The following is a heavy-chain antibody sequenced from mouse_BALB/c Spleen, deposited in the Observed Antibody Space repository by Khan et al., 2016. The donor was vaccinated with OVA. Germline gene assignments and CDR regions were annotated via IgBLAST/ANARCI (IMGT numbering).Heavy chain of an antibody. CDR1: GFTFSNYA. Sequence: EVQLQESGGGLVKPGGSLKLSCAASGFTFSNYAMSWVRQSPEKRLEWVASISSGDSTYYLDSVKGRFTISRDNARNILYLQMTSLRSEDTAIYYCARDYWFAYWGQGTLVTVSA. J-gene: IGHJ3*01. V-gene: IGHV5-6-5*01. CDR2: ISSGDST. CDR3: ARDYWFAY.